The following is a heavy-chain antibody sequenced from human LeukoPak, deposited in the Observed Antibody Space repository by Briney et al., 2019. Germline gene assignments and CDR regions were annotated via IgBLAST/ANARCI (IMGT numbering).Heavy chain of an antibody. J-gene: IGHJ4*02. CDR2: INPNSGGT. V-gene: IGHV1-2*02. D-gene: IGHD4-17*01. CDR1: RYTFTGYY. Sequence: ASVKVSCKASRYTFTGYYMRWVRPAPGQGVEWMGWINPNSGGTNYAQKFQGRVTKTRDTSPRTAYMELSRLRSDDTGVYFCARVRRATVTIDYWGQGTLVTVSS. CDR3: ARVRRATVTIDY.